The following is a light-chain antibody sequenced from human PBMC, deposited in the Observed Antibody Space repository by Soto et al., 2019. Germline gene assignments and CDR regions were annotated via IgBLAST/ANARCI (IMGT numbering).Light chain of an antibody. CDR2: EGI. V-gene: IGLV2-23*01. Sequence: QSALTQPASLSGSPGQSITISCTGTSSNIGGYNYVSWYQQHPGKAPKLIVYEGIKRPSGVSDRFSGSTSGSTAYLTISGLQVEDEAEYYCCSYVGATTYVFGRGTKVTVL. J-gene: IGLJ1*01. CDR1: SSNIGGYNY. CDR3: CSYVGATTYV.